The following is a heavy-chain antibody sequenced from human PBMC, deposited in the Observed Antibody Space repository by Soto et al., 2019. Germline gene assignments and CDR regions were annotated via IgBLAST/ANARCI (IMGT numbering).Heavy chain of an antibody. V-gene: IGHV3-23*01. J-gene: IGHJ6*02. Sequence: EVQLLESGGGLVQPGGSLRLSCAASGFTFSSYAMSWFRQAPGKGLEWVSAISGSGGSTYYADSVKGRFTIPRDKSKDTLYLQRDSVRAADTAVYYSAKWGRNCSITSCYTSYYDGMDVWGQGTTVTVSS. CDR3: AKWGRNCSITSCYTSYYDGMDV. CDR2: ISGSGGST. CDR1: GFTFSSYA. D-gene: IGHD2-2*02.